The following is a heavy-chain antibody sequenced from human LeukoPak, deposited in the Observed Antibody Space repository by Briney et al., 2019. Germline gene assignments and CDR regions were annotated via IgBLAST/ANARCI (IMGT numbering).Heavy chain of an antibody. V-gene: IGHV2-5*02. CDR2: IYWDDDK. CDR1: GFSLTTIGVS. J-gene: IGHJ5*02. CDR3: AHKKRDCGGGSCYSWFDH. D-gene: IGHD2-15*01. Sequence: SGPTLLKLTQPLTLTCTFSGFSLTTIGVSVGWIRQPPGKALEWLAVIYWDDDKRYSAALKSRLTITKDTSKNQVVLTMTNMDPVDTATYYCAHKKRDCGGGSCYSWFDHWGQGTLVTVSS.